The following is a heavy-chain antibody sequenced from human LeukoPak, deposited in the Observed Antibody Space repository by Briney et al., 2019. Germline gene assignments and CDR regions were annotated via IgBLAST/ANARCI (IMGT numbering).Heavy chain of an antibody. CDR2: INSDGSST. Sequence: GGSLRLSCAASGFTFSSYGMHWVRQAPGKGLVWVSRINSDGSSTSYADSVKGRFTISRDNAKNTLYLQMNSLRAEDTAVYYCARVVSGSCHDYWGQGTLVTVSS. CDR3: ARVVSGSCHDY. V-gene: IGHV3-74*01. CDR1: GFTFSSYG. D-gene: IGHD2-15*01. J-gene: IGHJ4*02.